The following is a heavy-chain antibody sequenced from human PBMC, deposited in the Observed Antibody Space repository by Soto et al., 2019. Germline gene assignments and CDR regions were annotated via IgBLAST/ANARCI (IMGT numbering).Heavy chain of an antibody. CDR1: GGTFSSYA. Sequence: QVQLVQSGAEVKKPGSSVKVSCKASGGTFSSYAITWVRQAPGQGLEWMGGIIPIFGTANYAQKFQGRVTITADESTSTAYIELSSLRYEDTAVYYCARPYYYDSIVPPFSQVDDWGQGTLVTVS. D-gene: IGHD3-22*01. J-gene: IGHJ4*02. CDR2: IIPIFGTA. V-gene: IGHV1-69*01. CDR3: ARPYYYDSIVPPFSQVDD.